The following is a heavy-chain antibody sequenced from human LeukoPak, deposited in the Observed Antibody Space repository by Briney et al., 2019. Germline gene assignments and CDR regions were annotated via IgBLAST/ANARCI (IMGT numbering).Heavy chain of an antibody. D-gene: IGHD6-13*01. CDR1: GFTFSSYG. V-gene: IGHV3-33*01. Sequence: GGSLRLSCAASGFTFSSYGMHWVRQAPGKGLEWVAVIWYDGSNKYYADSVKGRFTISRDNSKNTLYLQMNSLRAEDTAVYYCARDLGDMQPSYYYGMDVWGQGTTVTVSS. J-gene: IGHJ6*02. CDR3: ARDLGDMQPSYYYGMDV. CDR2: IWYDGSNK.